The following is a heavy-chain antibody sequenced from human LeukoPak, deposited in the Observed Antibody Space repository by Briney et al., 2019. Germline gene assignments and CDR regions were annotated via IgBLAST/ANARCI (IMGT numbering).Heavy chain of an antibody. Sequence: SETLSLTCTVSGGSISSGSYYWSWIRQPAGKGLEWIGRIYTSGSTNYNPSLKSRVTISVDTSKNQFSLKLSSVTAADTAVYYCARRGYGSGSINWFDPWGQGTLVTVSS. CDR1: GGSISSGSYY. CDR2: IYTSGST. CDR3: ARRGYGSGSINWFDP. V-gene: IGHV4-61*02. D-gene: IGHD3-10*01. J-gene: IGHJ5*02.